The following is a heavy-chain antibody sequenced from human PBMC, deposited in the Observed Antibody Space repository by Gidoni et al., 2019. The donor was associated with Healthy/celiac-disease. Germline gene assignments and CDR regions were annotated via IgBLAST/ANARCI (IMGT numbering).Heavy chain of an antibody. CDR3: ANYDYSNPRGDY. Sequence: TGKGLEWVSAISGSGGSTYYADSVKGRFTISRDNSKNTLYLQMNSLRAEDTAVYYCANYDYSNPRGDYWGQGTLVTVSS. V-gene: IGHV3-23*01. D-gene: IGHD4-4*01. CDR2: ISGSGGST. J-gene: IGHJ4*02.